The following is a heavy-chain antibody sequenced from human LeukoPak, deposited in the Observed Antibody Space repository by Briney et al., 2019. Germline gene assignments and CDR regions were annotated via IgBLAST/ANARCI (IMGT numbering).Heavy chain of an antibody. CDR2: INHSGST. D-gene: IGHD4-17*01. CDR1: GGSISSYY. J-gene: IGHJ4*02. Sequence: PSETLSLTCTVSGGSISSYYWSWIRQPPGKGLEWIGEINHSGSTNYNPSLKSRVTISVDTSKNQFSLKLSSVTAADTAVYYCARGPHTVDYWGQGTLVTVSS. CDR3: ARGPHTVDY. V-gene: IGHV4-34*01.